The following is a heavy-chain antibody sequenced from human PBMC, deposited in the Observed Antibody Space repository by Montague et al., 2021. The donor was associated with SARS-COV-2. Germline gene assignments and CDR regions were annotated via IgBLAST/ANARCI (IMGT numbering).Heavy chain of an antibody. V-gene: IGHV3-23*01. Sequence: GGSTYYADSVKGRFTISRDNSKNTLYLQMNRLRAEDTAVYYCATSRGVLLWFGELLDAFDIWGQGTRFTVSS. J-gene: IGHJ3*02. CDR2: GGST. CDR3: ATSRGVLLWFGELLDAFDI. D-gene: IGHD3-10*01.